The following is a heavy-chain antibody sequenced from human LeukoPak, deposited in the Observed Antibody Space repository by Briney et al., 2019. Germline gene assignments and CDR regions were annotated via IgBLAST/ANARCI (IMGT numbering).Heavy chain of an antibody. V-gene: IGHV4-59*12. CDR2: IYYSGST. D-gene: IGHD6-19*01. CDR1: GGSISNYY. J-gene: IGHJ4*02. Sequence: SETLSLTCTVSGGSISNYYWSWIRQPPGKGLEWIGSIYYSGSTYYNPSLKSRVTISVDTSKNQFSLKLSSVTAADTAVYYCASTGYSSGWYYYWGQGTLVTVSS. CDR3: ASTGYSSGWYYY.